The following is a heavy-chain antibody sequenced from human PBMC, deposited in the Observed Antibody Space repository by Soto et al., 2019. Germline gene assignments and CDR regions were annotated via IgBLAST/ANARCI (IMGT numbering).Heavy chain of an antibody. CDR1: GASISGFY. J-gene: IGHJ5*02. Sequence: WETLSLTCTVSGASISGFYWSWIRKSAGKGLEWIGRIYATGTTDYNPSLKSRVMMSVDTSKKQFSLKLRSVTAADTAVYYCVRDGTKTLRDWFDPWGQGISVTVSS. CDR2: IYATGTT. CDR3: VRDGTKTLRDWFDP. D-gene: IGHD1-1*01. V-gene: IGHV4-4*07.